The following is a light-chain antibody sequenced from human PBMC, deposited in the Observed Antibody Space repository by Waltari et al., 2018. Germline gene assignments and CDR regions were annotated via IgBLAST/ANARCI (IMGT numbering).Light chain of an antibody. J-gene: IGLJ2*01. Sequence: HSALTQPASVSGSPGQSITISCTGTSSDIGGYDYVSWYQQHPGKAPKLMIYDVSNRPSGVSNRFSASKSGDTASLTISGLQTEDEADYYCSSYTSISTSVIFGGGTEVTVL. V-gene: IGLV2-14*03. CDR3: SSYTSISTSVI. CDR2: DVS. CDR1: SSDIGGYDY.